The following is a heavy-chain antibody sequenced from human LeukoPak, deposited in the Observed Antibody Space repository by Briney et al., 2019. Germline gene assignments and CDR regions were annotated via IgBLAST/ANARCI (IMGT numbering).Heavy chain of an antibody. V-gene: IGHV3-23*01. Sequence: GGSLRLSCAASGFTFSSYAMSWVRQAPGKGLEWVSAISGSGGSTYYADSVKGRFTISRDNSKNTLYLQMNSLRAEDTAVYYCAKDPTWGADYYDYYMDVWGKGTTVTVSS. CDR1: GFTFSSYA. D-gene: IGHD1-26*01. CDR3: AKDPTWGADYYDYYMDV. CDR2: ISGSGGST. J-gene: IGHJ6*03.